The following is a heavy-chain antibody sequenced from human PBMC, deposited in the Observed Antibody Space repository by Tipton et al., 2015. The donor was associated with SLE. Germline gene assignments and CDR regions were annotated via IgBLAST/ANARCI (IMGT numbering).Heavy chain of an antibody. CDR3: AREGYCSGGSCYYFDY. V-gene: IGHV3-64*02. CDR1: GFTFSSYA. D-gene: IGHD2-15*01. CDR2: ISSNGGST. Sequence: SLRLSCAASGFTFSSYAMHWVRQAPGKGLEYVSAISSNGGSTYYADSVKGRFTISRDNSKNTLYLQMGSLRAEDMAVYYCAREGYCSGGSCYYFDYWGQGTLVTVSS. J-gene: IGHJ4*02.